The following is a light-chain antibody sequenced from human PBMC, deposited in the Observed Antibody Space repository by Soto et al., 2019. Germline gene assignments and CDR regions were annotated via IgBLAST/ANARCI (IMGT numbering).Light chain of an antibody. CDR1: TSDVGGYNY. J-gene: IGLJ2*01. V-gene: IGLV2-14*01. CDR2: EVI. CDR3: SSYSRTSTLVL. Sequence: QSALTQTASVSRSPVQSITISCTGTTSDVGGYNYVSWYQQHPGEAPKLIIYEVINRPSGISNRFSGSKSGNTASLTISGLQAEDEADYYCSSYSRTSTLVLFGGGTKLTVL.